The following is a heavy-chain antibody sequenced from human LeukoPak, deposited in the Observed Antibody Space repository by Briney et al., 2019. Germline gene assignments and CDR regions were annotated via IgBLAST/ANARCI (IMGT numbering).Heavy chain of an antibody. CDR1: GGSISSSSYS. CDR3: ARHNWGPRGMDV. D-gene: IGHD7-27*01. V-gene: IGHV4-39*01. Sequence: SETLSRTCTVSGGSISSSSYSWGWIRQPPGKGLEWIGSIYYSGSTYYNPSLKSRVTISVDTSKNQFSLKLSSVTAADTAVYYCARHNWGPRGMDVWGQGTTVTVSS. CDR2: IYYSGST. J-gene: IGHJ6*02.